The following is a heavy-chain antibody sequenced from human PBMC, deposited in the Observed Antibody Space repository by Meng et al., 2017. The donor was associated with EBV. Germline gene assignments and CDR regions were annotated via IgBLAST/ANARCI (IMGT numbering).Heavy chain of an antibody. V-gene: IGHV1-2*06. D-gene: IGHD6-19*01. CDR1: GSTFTCYY. Sequence: LVQSGGEVNKSGASVKVSCKASGSTFTCYYLHWVRQAPGKGLEWMGRINPNSGGTNYAQKFQGRVTMTRDTSISTAYMELSRLRSDDTAVYYCARVGIAVAGTGDYWGQGTLVTVSS. CDR3: ARVGIAVAGTGDY. CDR2: INPNSGGT. J-gene: IGHJ4*02.